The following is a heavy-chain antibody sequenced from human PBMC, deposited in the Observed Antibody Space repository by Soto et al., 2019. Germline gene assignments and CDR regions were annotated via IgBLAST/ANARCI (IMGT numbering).Heavy chain of an antibody. D-gene: IGHD1-26*01. CDR2: ISYDGSNK. Sequence: LRLSCAASGFTFSSYAMHWVRQAPGKGLEWVAVISYDGSNKYYADSVKGRFTISRDNSKNTLYLQMNSLRAEDTAVYYCARVQKVGATRDGILQHWGQGTLVTVSS. CDR1: GFTFSSYA. J-gene: IGHJ1*01. V-gene: IGHV3-30-3*01. CDR3: ARVQKVGATRDGILQH.